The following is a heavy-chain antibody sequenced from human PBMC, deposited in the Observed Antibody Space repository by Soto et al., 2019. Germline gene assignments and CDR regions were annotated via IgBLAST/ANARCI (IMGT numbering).Heavy chain of an antibody. CDR3: ALGGLFYSATSGHPLGF. D-gene: IGHD2-15*01. V-gene: IGHV3-21*06. Sequence: LRLSCAASGFTFTRYSMNWVRQAPGKGLEWVSSISSTTNYIYYGDSMKGRFTISRDNAKNSLYLEMNSLRAEDTAVYYCALGGLFYSATSGHPLGFWGQGAVVTVSS. CDR2: ISSTTNYI. J-gene: IGHJ4*02. CDR1: GFTFTRYS.